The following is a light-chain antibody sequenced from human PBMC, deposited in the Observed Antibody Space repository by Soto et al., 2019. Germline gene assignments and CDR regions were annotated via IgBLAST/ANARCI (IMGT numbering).Light chain of an antibody. J-gene: IGKJ2*01. CDR2: AAS. Sequence: DIQMTQSPSSLSASVGDRVTITCRASQGISTYLVWYQQRQGRAPKLLIYAASSLLSGVPSRFSGSGSGTDFTLTISSLHPEDSATYYCQQSYRTPYTFGQGTKLETK. CDR3: QQSYRTPYT. V-gene: IGKV1-39*01. CDR1: QGISTY.